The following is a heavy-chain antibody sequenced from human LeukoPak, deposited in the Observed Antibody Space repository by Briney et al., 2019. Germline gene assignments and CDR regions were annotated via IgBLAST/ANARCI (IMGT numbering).Heavy chain of an antibody. V-gene: IGHV1-8*01. CDR1: GYTFTSYD. CDR3: ARVGSTYYDFWSGYYRSATRFDP. D-gene: IGHD3-3*01. J-gene: IGHJ5*02. CDR2: MNPNSGNT. Sequence: ASVKVSCKASGYTFTSYDINWVRQATGQGLEWMGWMNPNSGNTGYAQKFQGRVTMTRNTSISTAYMELSSLRSEDTAVYYCARVGSTYYDFWSGYYRSATRFDPWGQGTLVTVSS.